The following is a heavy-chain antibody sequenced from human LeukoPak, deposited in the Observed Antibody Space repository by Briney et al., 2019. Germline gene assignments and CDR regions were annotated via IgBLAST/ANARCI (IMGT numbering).Heavy chain of an antibody. CDR3: ARVSRRDGYNPGAWYFDL. V-gene: IGHV4-61*02. CDR2: IYTSGST. Sequence: SQTLSLTCTVSGGSISSGSYYWSWIRQPAGKGRVWIGRIYTSGSTNYNPSLKSRVTISVDTSKNQFSLKLSSVTAADTAVYYCARVSRRDGYNPGAWYFDLWGRGTLVTVSS. CDR1: GGSISSGSYY. J-gene: IGHJ2*01. D-gene: IGHD5-24*01.